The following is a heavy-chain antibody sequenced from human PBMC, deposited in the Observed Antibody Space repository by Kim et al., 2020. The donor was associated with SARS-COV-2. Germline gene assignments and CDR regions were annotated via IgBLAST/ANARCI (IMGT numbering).Heavy chain of an antibody. CDR2: ISSSGSYT. J-gene: IGHJ4*02. V-gene: IGHV3-11*05. Sequence: LSLTCAASGFTFSDYYMSWIRQAPGKGLEWVSYISSSGSYTNYADSVKGRFTISRDNAKNSLYLQMNSLRAEDTAVYYCARVSRGGVFWGQGTLVTVSS. CDR1: GFTFSDYY. D-gene: IGHD6-6*01. CDR3: ARVSRGGVF.